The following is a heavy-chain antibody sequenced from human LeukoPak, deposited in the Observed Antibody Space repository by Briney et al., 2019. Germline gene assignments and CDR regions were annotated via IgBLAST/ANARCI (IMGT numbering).Heavy chain of an antibody. CDR2: FYVSGST. Sequence: SQTLSLTCTVSGVSISSGGYFWSWIRQPAGKGLEWIGRFYVSGSTNYNPSLQSRVTISVDTSKNQFSLKLTSVTAADTAVYYCARAGYSSSWYGRNFDYWGQGTLVTVSS. CDR1: GVSISSGGYF. D-gene: IGHD6-13*01. V-gene: IGHV4-61*02. J-gene: IGHJ4*02. CDR3: ARAGYSSSWYGRNFDY.